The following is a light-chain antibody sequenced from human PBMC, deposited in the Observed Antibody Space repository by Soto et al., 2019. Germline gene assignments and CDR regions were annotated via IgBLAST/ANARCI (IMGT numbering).Light chain of an antibody. V-gene: IGKV4-1*01. Sequence: DIVMTQSPDSLAVSLGERATINCKSSQSVLYSSNNKNYLAWYQQKPGQPPKLLIYWASTRESGVPDRFSGSGSGTDFTLTISSLQAEDVAFYYCQQYYSTPPTVGGGTKVEIK. CDR1: QSVLYSSNNKNY. J-gene: IGKJ4*01. CDR2: WAS. CDR3: QQYYSTPPT.